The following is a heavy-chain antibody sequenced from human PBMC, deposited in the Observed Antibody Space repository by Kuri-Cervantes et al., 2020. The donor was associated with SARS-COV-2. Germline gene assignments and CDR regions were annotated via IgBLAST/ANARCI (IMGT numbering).Heavy chain of an antibody. CDR3: ARQFRYCSSTSCYMYYYYGMDV. CDR1: GYSISSGYY. Sequence: SETLSLTCTVSGYSISSGYYWGWIRQPPGKGLEWIGSIYHSGSTYYNPSLKSRVTISVDTFKNQFSLKLSSVTAADTAVYYCARQFRYCSSTSCYMYYYYGMDVWGQGTTVTVSS. V-gene: IGHV4-38-2*02. J-gene: IGHJ6*02. D-gene: IGHD2-2*02. CDR2: IYHSGST.